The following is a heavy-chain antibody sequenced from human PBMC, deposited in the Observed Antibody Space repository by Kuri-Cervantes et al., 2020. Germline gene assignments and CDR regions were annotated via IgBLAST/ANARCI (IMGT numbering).Heavy chain of an antibody. V-gene: IGHV3-53*01. Sequence: GESLKISCAASGFTVSANYMNWVRQAPGKGLEWVSVIQTGGSTYYADSVKGRFTISRDISKNTLYLQMNSLRAEDTAVYYCARDLRPLRYFDWYITHYYGMDVWGQGTTVTVSS. J-gene: IGHJ6*02. CDR2: IQTGGST. CDR3: ARDLRPLRYFDWYITHYYGMDV. CDR1: GFTVSANY. D-gene: IGHD3-9*01.